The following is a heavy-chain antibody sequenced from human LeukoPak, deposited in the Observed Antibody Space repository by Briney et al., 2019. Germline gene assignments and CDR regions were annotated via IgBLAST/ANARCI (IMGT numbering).Heavy chain of an antibody. CDR1: GLTFSRYA. CDR2: ISSNEGST. V-gene: IGHV3-64D*09. CDR3: VKVGYSGSSGYFDL. D-gene: IGHD5-12*01. Sequence: GGSLRLSCSASGLTFSRYAMHWVRQAPGKGLEYVSVISSNEGSTYYADSVKDRFTISRDNSKNTLDLQMSSLRAEDTAVYYCVKVGYSGSSGYFDLWGRGTLVTVSS. J-gene: IGHJ2*01.